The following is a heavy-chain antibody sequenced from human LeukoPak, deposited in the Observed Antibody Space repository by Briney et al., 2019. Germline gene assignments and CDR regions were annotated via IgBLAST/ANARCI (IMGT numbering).Heavy chain of an antibody. CDR2: INSDGSST. D-gene: IGHD3-3*01. V-gene: IGHV3-74*01. J-gene: IGHJ5*02. Sequence: GGSLRLSCAASGFTFSSYWMHWVRQAPGKGLVWVSRINSDGSSTSYAESVKGRFTISRDNAKNTLYLQMNSLRAEDTAVYYCARGTGDDFWSGYYSPDWFDPWGQGTLVTVSS. CDR1: GFTFSSYW. CDR3: ARGTGDDFWSGYYSPDWFDP.